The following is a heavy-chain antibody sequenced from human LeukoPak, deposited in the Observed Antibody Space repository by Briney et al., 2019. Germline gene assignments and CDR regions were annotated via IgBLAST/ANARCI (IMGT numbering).Heavy chain of an antibody. CDR3: ARDPGKQLPFDY. CDR2: INPNSGGT. D-gene: IGHD6-6*01. Sequence: ASVKVSSKASGSPFTGYYMHWVRPAPGQGLEWMGWINPNSGGTNYAQKFQGRVTITRDTSISTAYMELSRLRSDDTAVYYCARDPGKQLPFDYWGQGTLVTVSS. J-gene: IGHJ4*02. V-gene: IGHV1-2*02. CDR1: GSPFTGYY.